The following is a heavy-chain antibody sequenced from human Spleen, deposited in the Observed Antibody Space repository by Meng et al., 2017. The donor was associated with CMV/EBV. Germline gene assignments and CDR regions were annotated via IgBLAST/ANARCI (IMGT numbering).Heavy chain of an antibody. CDR3: AKESMDYALDY. V-gene: IGHV3-66*03. Sequence: GGSLRLSCTASGFTVGSNYMSWVRQSPGKGLEWVSTIYSRGGAYYADSVKGRFTISRDNSKNTLHLQMKSLRPDDTAVYYCAKESMDYALDYWGQGTLVTVSS. CDR1: GFTVGSNY. J-gene: IGHJ4*02. CDR2: IYSRGGA. D-gene: IGHD2-2*01.